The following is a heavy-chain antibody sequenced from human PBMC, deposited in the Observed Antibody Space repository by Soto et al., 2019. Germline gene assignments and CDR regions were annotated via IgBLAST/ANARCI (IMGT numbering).Heavy chain of an antibody. CDR2: IYYSGTT. Sequence: SETLSLTCTVSGDSITSNSYFWAWIRQPPGKGLEWIGSIYYSGTTYYNPSLKSRVTISVDRSKNQFSLKPSSVTAADTAVYYCARHFSLDYFDDRCPGVLVSLSS. CDR3: ARHFSLDYFDD. J-gene: IGHJ4*02. CDR1: GDSITSNSYF. V-gene: IGHV4-39*01.